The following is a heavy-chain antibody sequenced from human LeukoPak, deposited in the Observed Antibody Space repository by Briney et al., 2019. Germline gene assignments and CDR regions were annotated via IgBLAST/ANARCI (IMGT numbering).Heavy chain of an antibody. CDR1: GFTFSSYS. CDR2: ISSSSSYI. J-gene: IGHJ5*02. CDR3: ARDCGGDCYSSGHGS. Sequence: GGSLRLSCAASGFTFSSYSMNWVRQAPGKGLEWVSSISSSSSYIYYADSVNGRFTIFGDNAKNSLYLQMNSLRAADTAVYYCARDCGGDCYSSGHGSWGQGNPVTVSS. D-gene: IGHD2-21*02. V-gene: IGHV3-21*01.